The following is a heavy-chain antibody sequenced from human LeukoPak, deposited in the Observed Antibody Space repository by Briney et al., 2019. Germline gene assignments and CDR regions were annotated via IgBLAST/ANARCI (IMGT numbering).Heavy chain of an antibody. CDR2: IYYSGST. D-gene: IGHD6-19*01. J-gene: IGHJ4*02. V-gene: IGHV4-59*01. CDR3: ARGGAEAGRFDY. CDR1: GGSISSYY. Sequence: SETQSLTCTVSGGSISSYYWSWIRQPPGKGLEWIGYIYYSGSTNYNPSLKSRVTISVDTSKNQFSLKLSSVTAADTAVYYCARGGAEAGRFDYWGQGTLVTVSS.